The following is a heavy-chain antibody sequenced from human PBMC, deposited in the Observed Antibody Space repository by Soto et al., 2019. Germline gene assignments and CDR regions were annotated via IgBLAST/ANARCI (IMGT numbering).Heavy chain of an antibody. Sequence: GASVKVSCKASGYTFTGYYMHWVRQAPGQGLEWMGWINPNSGGTNYAQKFQGRVTMTRDTSISTAYMELSRLRSDDTAVYYCARSAYYDILTGTYYYYGMDVWGQGTTVTVSS. V-gene: IGHV1-2*02. CDR3: ARSAYYDILTGTYYYYGMDV. J-gene: IGHJ6*02. CDR1: GYTFTGYY. CDR2: INPNSGGT. D-gene: IGHD3-9*01.